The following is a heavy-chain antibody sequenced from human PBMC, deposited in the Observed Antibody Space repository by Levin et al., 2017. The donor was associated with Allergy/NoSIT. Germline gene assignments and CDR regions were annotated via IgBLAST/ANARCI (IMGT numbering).Heavy chain of an antibody. Sequence: GASVKVSCKASGYTFTNYYIHWVRQATGQGLEWMGVINPSSGSTSYAQKFQGRVTMTRDTSTSTVYMELSSLRSEDTALYYCARRASALASTSYFDYWGQGTLVTVSS. J-gene: IGHJ4*02. CDR1: GYTFTNYY. D-gene: IGHD6-19*01. V-gene: IGHV1-46*01. CDR3: ARRASALASTSYFDY. CDR2: INPSSGST.